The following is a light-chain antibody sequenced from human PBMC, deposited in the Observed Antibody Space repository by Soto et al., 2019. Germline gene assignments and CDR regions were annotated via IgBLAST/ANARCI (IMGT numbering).Light chain of an antibody. CDR2: AAS. V-gene: IGKV1-8*01. Sequence: AIRMTQSPSSFSASTGDRLTITCRARQGISSYLAWYQQKPGKAPKLLIYAASTLQSGVPSRFSGSGSGTDFTLTISCLQSEDFPTYYCQQYYSYPSFGPGTKVDIK. CDR3: QQYYSYPS. CDR1: QGISSY. J-gene: IGKJ3*01.